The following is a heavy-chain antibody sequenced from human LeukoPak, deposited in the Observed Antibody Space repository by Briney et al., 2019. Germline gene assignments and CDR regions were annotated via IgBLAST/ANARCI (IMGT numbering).Heavy chain of an antibody. Sequence: SVKVSCKASGGTFSSYAISWVRQAPGQGLEWMGGIIPIFGTANYAQKFQGRVTITTDESTSTAYMELSSLRSEDTAVYYCASGIEASYYYYYYMDVWGKGTTVTVSS. V-gene: IGHV1-69*05. CDR2: IIPIFGTA. CDR3: ASGIEASYYYYYYMDV. D-gene: IGHD1-26*01. CDR1: GGTFSSYA. J-gene: IGHJ6*03.